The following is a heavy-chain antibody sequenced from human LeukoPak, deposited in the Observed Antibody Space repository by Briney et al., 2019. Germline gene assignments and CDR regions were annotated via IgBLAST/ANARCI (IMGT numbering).Heavy chain of an antibody. CDR3: ARSGVYGSGSYS. CDR1: GGSISSGDYY. D-gene: IGHD3-10*01. V-gene: IGHV4-61*08. Sequence: SQTLSLTCTVSGGSISSGDYYWSWIRQPPGKGLEWIGYIYYSGSTNYNPSLKSRVTISVDTSKNQFSLKLSSVTAADTAVYYCARSGVYGSGSYSWGQGTLVTVSS. CDR2: IYYSGST. J-gene: IGHJ4*02.